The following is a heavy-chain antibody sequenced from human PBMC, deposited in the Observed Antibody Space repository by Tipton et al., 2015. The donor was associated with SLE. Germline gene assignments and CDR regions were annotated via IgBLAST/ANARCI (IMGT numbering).Heavy chain of an antibody. CDR1: GGSISSSSYY. V-gene: IGHV4-39*07. J-gene: IGHJ5*02. CDR3: ARQGGSSSWRYYWFDP. D-gene: IGHD6-13*01. Sequence: TLSLTCTVSGGSISSSSYYWAWIRRPPGKGLEWVGSGYYSGNTYYNPSLKSRVTISVDTSKNQFSLRLSSLTAADTAVYYCARQGGSSSWRYYWFDPWGQGTLVTVSS. CDR2: GYYSGNT.